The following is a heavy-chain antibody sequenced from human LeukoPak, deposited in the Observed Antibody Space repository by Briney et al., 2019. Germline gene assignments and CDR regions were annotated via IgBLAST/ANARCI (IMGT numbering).Heavy chain of an antibody. CDR1: GFTFSSYE. D-gene: IGHD6-19*01. CDR2: ISSSGSTI. CDR3: ARDLRIAVAGDAFDI. Sequence: GGSLRLSCAASGFTFSSYEMNWVRQAPGKGLEWVSYISSSGSTIYYADSVKGRFTISRDNAKNSLYLQMNSLRAEDTAVYYCARDLRIAVAGDAFDIWGQGKMVTVSS. V-gene: IGHV3-48*03. J-gene: IGHJ3*02.